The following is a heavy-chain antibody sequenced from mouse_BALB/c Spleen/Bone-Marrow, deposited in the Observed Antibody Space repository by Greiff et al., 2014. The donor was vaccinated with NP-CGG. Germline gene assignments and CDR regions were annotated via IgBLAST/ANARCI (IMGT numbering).Heavy chain of an antibody. V-gene: IGHV2-9*02. Sequence: QGQLKESGPGLGAPSQSLSITCTVSGVSLNNYGVNWGCQPPGKGLEGLGVIWADGSTNYNSALMFRLSISKDNSKSQVFFKMNSLQTDDTAMYYCARITTATGAMDYWGQGTSVTVSS. J-gene: IGHJ4*01. CDR1: GVSLNNYG. D-gene: IGHD1-2*01. CDR2: IWADGST. CDR3: ARITTATGAMDY.